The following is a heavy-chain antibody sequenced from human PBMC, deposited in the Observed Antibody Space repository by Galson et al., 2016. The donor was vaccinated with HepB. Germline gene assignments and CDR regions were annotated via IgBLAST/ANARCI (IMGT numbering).Heavy chain of an antibody. CDR2: IYPDDSDT. J-gene: IGHJ4*02. V-gene: IGHV5-51*01. Sequence: QSGAEVKKPGESLKISCNSSGYNFKRNWIGWVRRMPGKGLEWMGIIYPDDSDTRYSQSFQGQVTMSVDKSINTAYLQWNSLKATDTAIYYCARAGEFWNESVPSYFDLWGQGTLVTVSS. D-gene: IGHD3-3*01. CDR3: ARAGEFWNESVPSYFDL. CDR1: GYNFKRNW.